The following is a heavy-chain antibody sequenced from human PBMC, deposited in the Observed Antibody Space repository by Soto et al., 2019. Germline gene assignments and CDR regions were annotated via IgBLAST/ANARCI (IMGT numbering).Heavy chain of an antibody. CDR2: ISGSGGST. V-gene: IGHV3-23*01. CDR1: GFTFSSYA. Sequence: GGSLRLSCAASGFTFSSYAMSWVRQAPGKGLEWVSAISGSGGSTYYADSVKGRFTISRDNSKNTLYLQMNSLRAEDTAVYYCAKFKLGHDFGDYYYYGMDVWGQGTTVTVSS. CDR3: AKFKLGHDFGDYYYYGMDV. D-gene: IGHD4-17*01. J-gene: IGHJ6*02.